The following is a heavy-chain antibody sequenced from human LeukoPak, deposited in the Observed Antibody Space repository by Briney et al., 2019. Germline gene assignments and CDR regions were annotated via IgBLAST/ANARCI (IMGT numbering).Heavy chain of an antibody. D-gene: IGHD2-2*01. CDR1: GFTFSSYG. CDR3: AKGAVGFSSTSYYDY. V-gene: IGHV3-30*02. J-gene: IGHJ4*02. Sequence: GGSLRLSCAASGFTFSSYGMHWVRQAPGKGLEWVAFIRYDGSNKYYADSVKGRFTISRDNSKNTLYLQMNNLRAEDTAVYYCAKGAVGFSSTSYYDYWGQGTLVTVSS. CDR2: IRYDGSNK.